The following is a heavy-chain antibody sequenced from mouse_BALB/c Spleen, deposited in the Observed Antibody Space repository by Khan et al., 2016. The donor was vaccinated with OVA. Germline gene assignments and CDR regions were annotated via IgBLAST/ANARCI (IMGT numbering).Heavy chain of an antibody. V-gene: IGHV5-6*01. CDR2: ISSGGDYT. CDR3: ASHLTGSFAY. D-gene: IGHD4-1*01. J-gene: IGHJ3*01. Sequence: EVELVESGGDLVKPGGSLKLSCAASGFTFSNYGMSWVRQTPDKRLEWVATISSGGDYTYYPDSVKGRFTIFRDNAKNTLYLQMSSLKSEDTAMYHCASHLTGSFAYWGQETLVTVSA. CDR1: GFTFSNYG.